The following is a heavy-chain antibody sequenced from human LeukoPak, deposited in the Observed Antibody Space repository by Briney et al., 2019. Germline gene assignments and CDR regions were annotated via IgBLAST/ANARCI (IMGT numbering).Heavy chain of an antibody. CDR2: INAGNGNT. CDR3: ARGQNTPMVRGVIFDY. D-gene: IGHD3-10*01. CDR1: GYTFTSYA. Sequence: ASVTVSCKASGYTFTSYAMHWVRQVPGQRLEWMGWINAGNGNTKYSQKFQGRVTITRDTSASTAYMELSSLRSEDTAVYYCARGQNTPMVRGVIFDYWGQGTLVTVSS. J-gene: IGHJ4*02. V-gene: IGHV1-3*01.